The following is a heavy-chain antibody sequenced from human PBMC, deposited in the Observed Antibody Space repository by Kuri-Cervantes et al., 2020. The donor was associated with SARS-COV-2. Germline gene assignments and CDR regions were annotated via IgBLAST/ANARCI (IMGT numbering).Heavy chain of an antibody. CDR2: INSDGSST. J-gene: IGHJ4*02. CDR3: VGAYRQPWTIIFES. Sequence: GESLKISCAASGFTFSSYWMHWVRQAPGKGLVWVSRINSDGSSTSYADSVKGRFTISRDFAKNSLSLQMSSLGVEDTAPYYCVGAYRQPWTIIFESWGQGTQVTVSS. V-gene: IGHV3-74*01. D-gene: IGHD3-16*01. CDR1: GFTFSSYW.